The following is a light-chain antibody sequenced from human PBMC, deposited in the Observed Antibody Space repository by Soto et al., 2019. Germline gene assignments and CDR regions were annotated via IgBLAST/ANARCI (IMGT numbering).Light chain of an antibody. CDR3: QHYNSYSEA. J-gene: IGKJ1*01. V-gene: IGKV1-5*03. CDR2: KAS. Sequence: IQMTQSPSTLSASVGDRVTITCRASQSIDSWLAWYQHKPGKAPKLLIFKASTLETGVPSRFSGSGSGTEFTLTISSLQPDDFATYYCQHYNSYSEAFGQGTKVDIK. CDR1: QSIDSW.